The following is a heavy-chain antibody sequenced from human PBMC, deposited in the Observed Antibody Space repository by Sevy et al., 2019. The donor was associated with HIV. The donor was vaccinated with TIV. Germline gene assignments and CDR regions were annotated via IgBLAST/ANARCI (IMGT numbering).Heavy chain of an antibody. CDR2: IYHSGST. CDR1: GGSISSGGYS. Sequence: SETLSLPCAVSGGSISSGGYSWSWIRQPPGKGLEWIGYIYHSGSTYYNPSLKSRVTISVDRSKNQFSLKLSSVTAADTAVYYCAREGSYYYGMDVWGQGTTVTVSS. CDR3: AREGSYYYGMDV. J-gene: IGHJ6*02. V-gene: IGHV4-30-2*01. D-gene: IGHD1-26*01.